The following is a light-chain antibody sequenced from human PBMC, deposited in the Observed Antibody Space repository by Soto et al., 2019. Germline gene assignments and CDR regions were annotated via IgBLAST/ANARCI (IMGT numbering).Light chain of an antibody. V-gene: IGKV1-39*01. CDR3: QQSYSTPLT. Sequence: DIQLTQSPSFLSASVGDRVTITCRASQGIRSYLAWYQQRPGKAPELLIYGASTLQSGVPSRFSGSGSGTDFTLTISSLQPEDFATYYCQQSYSTPLTFGGGTKVDIK. CDR2: GAS. CDR1: QGIRSY. J-gene: IGKJ4*01.